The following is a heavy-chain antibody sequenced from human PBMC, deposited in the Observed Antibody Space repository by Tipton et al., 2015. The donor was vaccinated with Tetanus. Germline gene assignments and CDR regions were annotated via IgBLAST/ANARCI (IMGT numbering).Heavy chain of an antibody. CDR2: IFYSGRT. D-gene: IGHD5-24*01. Sequence: TLSLTCTVSGASFSSGDYYWSWIRKPPGKDLEWIAYIFYSGRTQYNPSLKSRVTISVDTAKNQFSLQLSSVTAADTAVYYCARTTRRWLHPDYWGQGTLVTVSS. CDR1: GASFSSGDYY. V-gene: IGHV4-61*08. CDR3: ARTTRRWLHPDY. J-gene: IGHJ4*02.